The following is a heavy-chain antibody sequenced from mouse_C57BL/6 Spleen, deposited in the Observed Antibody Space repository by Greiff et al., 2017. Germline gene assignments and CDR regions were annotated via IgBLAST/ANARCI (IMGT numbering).Heavy chain of an antibody. CDR1: GYTFTGYW. J-gene: IGHJ2*01. Sequence: QVQLKESGAELMKPGASVKLSCKATGYTFTGYWIEWVKQRPGHGLEWIGEILPGSGSTNDNEKFKGKATFTADTSSNTAYMPLSSLTTEDSAIYYCARGITTVVAPALYYFDYWGQGTTLTVSS. V-gene: IGHV1-9*01. D-gene: IGHD1-1*01. CDR2: ILPGSGST. CDR3: ARGITTVVAPALYYFDY.